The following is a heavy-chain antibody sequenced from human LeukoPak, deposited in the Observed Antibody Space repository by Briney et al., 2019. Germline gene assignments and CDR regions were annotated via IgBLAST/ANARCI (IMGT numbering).Heavy chain of an antibody. D-gene: IGHD2-2*01. CDR2: IIPIFGTA. J-gene: IGHJ4*02. Sequence: ASVKVSCKSSGYTFTSYAMNWVRQAPGQGLEWMGGIIPIFGTANYAQKFQGRVTITADESTSTAYMELSSLRSDDTAVYYCASLPRVDIVVVGAYDYWGQGTLVTVSS. CDR1: GYTFTSYA. V-gene: IGHV1-69*13. CDR3: ASLPRVDIVVVGAYDY.